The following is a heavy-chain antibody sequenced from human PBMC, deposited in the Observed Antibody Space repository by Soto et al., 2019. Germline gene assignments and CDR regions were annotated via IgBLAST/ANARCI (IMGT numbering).Heavy chain of an antibody. Sequence: QVQLVESGGGVVQPGRSLRLSCAASGFTFSSYGMHWVRQAPGKGLEWVAVISYDGSNKYYADSVKGRFTISRDNSKNTLYLQMNSLRADDTAVYYCAIHYYGSGSYSGDAFDIWGQGTMVTVSS. CDR3: AIHYYGSGSYSGDAFDI. D-gene: IGHD3-10*01. J-gene: IGHJ3*02. V-gene: IGHV3-30*03. CDR1: GFTFSSYG. CDR2: ISYDGSNK.